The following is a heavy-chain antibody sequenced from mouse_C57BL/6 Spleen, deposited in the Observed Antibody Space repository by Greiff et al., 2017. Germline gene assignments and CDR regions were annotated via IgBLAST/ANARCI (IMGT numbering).Heavy chain of an antibody. J-gene: IGHJ4*01. CDR1: GYTFTGYW. D-gene: IGHD2-12*01. CDR2: ILPGSGST. Sequence: VQLQQSGAELMKPGASVKLSCKATGYTFTGYWIEWVKQRPGHGLEWIGEILPGSGSTNYNEKFKGKATLTADTSSNTAYMQLSSLTTEDSAIYYCARRRSYDGESYAMDYWGQGTSVTVSS. CDR3: ARRRSYDGESYAMDY. V-gene: IGHV1-9*01.